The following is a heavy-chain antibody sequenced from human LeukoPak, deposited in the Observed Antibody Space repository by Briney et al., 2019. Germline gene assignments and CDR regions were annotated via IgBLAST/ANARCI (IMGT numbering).Heavy chain of an antibody. CDR3: ARDRTGTSYWYFDR. CDR1: GGTFSSYA. V-gene: IGHV1-69*06. D-gene: IGHD1-1*01. Sequence: ASVKVSCKASGGTFSSYAISWVRQAPGQGLEWMGGIIPIFGTANYAQKFQGRVTITADKSTSTAYMELSSVRSEDTAVYYCARDRTGTSYWYFDRWGRGTLVTVSS. J-gene: IGHJ2*01. CDR2: IIPIFGTA.